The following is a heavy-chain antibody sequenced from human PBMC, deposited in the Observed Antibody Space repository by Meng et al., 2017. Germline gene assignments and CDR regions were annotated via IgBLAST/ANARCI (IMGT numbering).Heavy chain of an antibody. D-gene: IGHD6-19*01. J-gene: IGHJ4*02. Sequence: GESLKISCAASGFTFSSHWMSWARQAPGKGLEWVDNIKQDGSEKYYVGSVKGRFTISRDNAKNSLYLQMNSLRAEDAAVYYCARGYGWYSSGWSFGYWGQGTLVTVSS. CDR3: ARGYGWYSSGWSFGY. V-gene: IGHV3-7*04. CDR1: GFTFSSHW. CDR2: IKQDGSEK.